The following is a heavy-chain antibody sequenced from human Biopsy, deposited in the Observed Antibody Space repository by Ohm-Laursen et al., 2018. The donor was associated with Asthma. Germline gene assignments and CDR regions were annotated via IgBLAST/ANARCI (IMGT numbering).Heavy chain of an antibody. CDR1: GFTFKAYG. J-gene: IGHJ4*02. D-gene: IGHD1-26*01. V-gene: IGHV3-30*18. CDR3: AKEVFPGWELRRGPDS. Sequence: SLRLSCTASGFTFKAYGIHWVRQAPGKGLEWVAVMSCEESVQYFADSVKGRFTFSRDNSRNTLHLEMNSLRAEDTAVYFCAKEVFPGWELRRGPDSWGQGTLVTVSS. CDR2: MSCEESVQ.